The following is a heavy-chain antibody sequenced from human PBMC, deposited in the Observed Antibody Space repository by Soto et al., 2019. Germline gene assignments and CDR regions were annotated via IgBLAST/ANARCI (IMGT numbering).Heavy chain of an antibody. CDR2: IYKSATT. D-gene: IGHD2-15*01. CDR1: GDSISTVDYF. V-gene: IGHV4-30-4*01. Sequence: SETLSLTCSVSGDSISTVDYFWAWIRQPPGQALEYIGYIYKSATTYYNPSFESRVAISLDTSKSQFSLNVTSVTAADTAVYFCARGRYCLTGRCFPNWFDSWGQGTRVTVSS. CDR3: ARGRYCLTGRCFPNWFDS. J-gene: IGHJ5*01.